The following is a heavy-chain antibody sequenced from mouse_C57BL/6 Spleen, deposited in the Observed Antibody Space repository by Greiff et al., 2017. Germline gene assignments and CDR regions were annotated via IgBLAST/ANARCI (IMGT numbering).Heavy chain of an antibody. Sequence: VQLQQPGAELVRPGSSVKLSCKASGYTFTSYWMDWVKQRPGQGLEWIGNLYPSDSETHYNQKFKDKATLTVDKSSSTAYMQLSSLTSEDSAVYYCARGGYDGYYEGFAYWGQGTLVTVSA. CDR2: LYPSDSET. V-gene: IGHV1-61*01. D-gene: IGHD2-3*01. J-gene: IGHJ3*01. CDR1: GYTFTSYW. CDR3: ARGGYDGYYEGFAY.